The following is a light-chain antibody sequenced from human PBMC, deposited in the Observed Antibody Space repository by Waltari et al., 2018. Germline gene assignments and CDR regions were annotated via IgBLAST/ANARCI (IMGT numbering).Light chain of an antibody. CDR3: QQYGSPRLT. CDR1: QSVSSSY. V-gene: IGKV3-20*01. J-gene: IGKJ1*01. CDR2: GAS. Sequence: EIVLTQSPGTLSLSPGERATLSCRASQSVSSSYLAWYQQNPGQAPRLLINGASSRATGIPDRFSGSGSGTDFTLTISRLEPEDFAVYYCQQYGSPRLTFGQGTKVEIK.